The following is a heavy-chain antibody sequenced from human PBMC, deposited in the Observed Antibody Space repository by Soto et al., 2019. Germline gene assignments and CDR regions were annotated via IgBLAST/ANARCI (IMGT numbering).Heavy chain of an antibody. Sequence: WDSVKLSCKASGYTLTSSGISWVRQAPGQGLEWMGWISAYSGYTNYAQKLQGRVTMTTDTSTSTAYMELRSLRSDDTAVYYCARDNSGYFWIGYSHYYFDYWGQGTLVTVSS. CDR1: GYTLTSSG. J-gene: IGHJ4*02. CDR2: ISAYSGYT. V-gene: IGHV1-18*01. CDR3: ARDNSGYFWIGYSHYYFDY. D-gene: IGHD3-3*01.